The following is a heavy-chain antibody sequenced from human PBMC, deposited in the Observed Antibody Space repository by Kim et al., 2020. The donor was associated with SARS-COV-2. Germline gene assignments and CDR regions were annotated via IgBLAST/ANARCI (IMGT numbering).Heavy chain of an antibody. CDR1: GFTFSSYA. Sequence: GGSLRLSCAASGFTFSSYAMHWVRQAPGKGLEWVAVISYDGSNKYYADSVKGRFTISRDNSKNTLYLQMNSLRAEDTAVYYCARGVEQITMVRGVKGPYNWFDPWGQGTLVTVSS. V-gene: IGHV3-30*04. J-gene: IGHJ5*02. CDR2: ISYDGSNK. D-gene: IGHD3-10*01. CDR3: ARGVEQITMVRGVKGPYNWFDP.